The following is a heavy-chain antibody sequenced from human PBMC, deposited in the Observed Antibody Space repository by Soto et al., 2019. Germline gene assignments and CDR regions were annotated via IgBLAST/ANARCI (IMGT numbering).Heavy chain of an antibody. J-gene: IGHJ4*02. Sequence: GGPLRLSCAASGFTFSSYAMSWVRQAPGKGLEWVSAISGSGGSTYYADSVKGRFTISRDNSKNTLYLQMNSLRAEDTAVYYCAKGYSSGWYYFDYWGQGTLVTVSS. CDR3: AKGYSSGWYYFDY. CDR1: GFTFSSYA. D-gene: IGHD6-19*01. V-gene: IGHV3-23*01. CDR2: ISGSGGST.